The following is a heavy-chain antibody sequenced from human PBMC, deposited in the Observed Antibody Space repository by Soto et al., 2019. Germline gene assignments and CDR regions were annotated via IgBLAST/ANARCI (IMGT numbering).Heavy chain of an antibody. Sequence: EVQLVQSGAEVKKPGESLKISCKGSGYSFTSYWIGWVRQMPGKGLEWMGIIYPGDSDTRYSPSFQGQVTISADKSISTAYLQWSSLKASDTAMYYCARHVKVVPAAPLGSGMDVWGQGTTVTVSS. D-gene: IGHD2-2*01. J-gene: IGHJ6*02. CDR3: ARHVKVVPAAPLGSGMDV. V-gene: IGHV5-51*01. CDR2: IYPGDSDT. CDR1: GYSFTSYW.